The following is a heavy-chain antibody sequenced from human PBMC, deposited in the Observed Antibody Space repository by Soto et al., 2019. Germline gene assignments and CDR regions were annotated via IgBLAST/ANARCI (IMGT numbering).Heavy chain of an antibody. D-gene: IGHD3-3*01. CDR2: ISGSSSNM. Sequence: GGSLRLSCAASGFTFSSYSMNWVRQTPGKGLEWVSSISGSSSNMYYADSVKGRFTISRDNAKNSLYLQMNSLRAEDTAVYYCAKDPNYDFWSGYSGSGWFDPWGQGSLVTVSS. V-gene: IGHV3-21*01. J-gene: IGHJ5*02. CDR1: GFTFSSYS. CDR3: AKDPNYDFWSGYSGSGWFDP.